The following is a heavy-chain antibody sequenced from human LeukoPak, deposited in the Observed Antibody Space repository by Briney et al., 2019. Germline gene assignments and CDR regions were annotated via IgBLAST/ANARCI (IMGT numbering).Heavy chain of an antibody. CDR3: AKDEEGYSSSWSPFDY. V-gene: IGHV3-23*01. J-gene: IGHJ4*02. CDR2: ISGSGGST. Sequence: GFLRLSCAAPGFTLSSYAMGWVRQAPGEGLELVSAISGSGGSTYYAGSVKGRFTISRDNSKNTLYLQMNSLRAEDTAVYYCAKDEEGYSSSWSPFDYWGQGTLVTVSS. CDR1: GFTLSSYA. D-gene: IGHD6-13*01.